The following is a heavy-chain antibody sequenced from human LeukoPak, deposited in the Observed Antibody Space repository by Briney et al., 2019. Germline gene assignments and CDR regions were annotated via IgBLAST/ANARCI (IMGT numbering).Heavy chain of an antibody. CDR1: GYTFTSYA. V-gene: IGHV1-3*03. J-gene: IGHJ6*03. Sequence: GASVKVSCKASGYTFTSYAMHWVRQAPGQRLEWMGWINAGNGNTKYSQEFRGRVTITRDTSASTAYMELSSLRSEDMAVYYCARERDSSSWSGGSYYYYYMDVWGKGTTVTVSS. CDR3: ARERDSSSWSGGSYYYYYMDV. CDR2: INAGNGNT. D-gene: IGHD6-13*01.